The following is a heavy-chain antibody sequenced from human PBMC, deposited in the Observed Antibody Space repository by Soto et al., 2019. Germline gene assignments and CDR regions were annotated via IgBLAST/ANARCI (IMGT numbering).Heavy chain of an antibody. D-gene: IGHD3-10*01. CDR2: IIPVFGNT. Sequence: GASVKVSCKASGRSFSSDGVSWVRQAPGQGLEWVGGIIPVFGNTKYVQRFQGRLTITADKSTSTVYMEMSSLSSEDTAVYFCARGQYYSSGSAATSYFYFGIDVWGQGTTVTVSS. CDR1: GRSFSSDG. V-gene: IGHV1-69*06. CDR3: ARGQYYSSGSAATSYFYFGIDV. J-gene: IGHJ6*02.